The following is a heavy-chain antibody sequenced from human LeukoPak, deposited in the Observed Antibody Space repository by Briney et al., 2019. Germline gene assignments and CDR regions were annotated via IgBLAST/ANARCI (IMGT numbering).Heavy chain of an antibody. CDR3: ARVAPYYYDSSGYSDY. D-gene: IGHD3-22*01. CDR2: ISSSSSTI. Sequence: GGSLRLSCAASGFTFSSYSMNWVRQAPGTGLEWVSYISSSSSTIYYADSVKGRFTISRDNAKNSLYLQMNSLRAEDTAVYYCARVAPYYYDSSGYSDYWGQGTLVTVSS. CDR1: GFTFSSYS. J-gene: IGHJ4*02. V-gene: IGHV3-48*01.